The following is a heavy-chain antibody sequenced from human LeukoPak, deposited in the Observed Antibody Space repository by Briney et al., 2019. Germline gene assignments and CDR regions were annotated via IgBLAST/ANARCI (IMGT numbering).Heavy chain of an antibody. D-gene: IGHD3-22*01. CDR1: GGSISSGDYY. CDR2: IYYTGST. V-gene: IGHV4-31*03. CDR3: ARGDSSGAENAFDI. Sequence: SQTLSLTCTVSGGSISSGDYYWTWIRPHPGKGLEWIGYIYYTGSTYYNPSLRSRVTMSVDTSKNQFSLNLNSVTAADTAVYYCARGDSSGAENAFDIWGQGTMASVSS. J-gene: IGHJ3*02.